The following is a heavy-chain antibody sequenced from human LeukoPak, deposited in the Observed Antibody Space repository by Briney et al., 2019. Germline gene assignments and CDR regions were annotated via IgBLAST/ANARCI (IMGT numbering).Heavy chain of an antibody. J-gene: IGHJ4*02. D-gene: IGHD1-26*01. CDR3: ARAWYSWGYYFDY. Sequence: HPGGSLRLSCAASGFTFSSYSMNWVRQAPGKGLEWVSYISSSSSTIFYAGSVKGRFTISRDNAKNSLYLQMHSLRDEDTAVYYCARAWYSWGYYFDYWGQGTLVTVSS. CDR2: ISSSSSTI. V-gene: IGHV3-48*02. CDR1: GFTFSSYS.